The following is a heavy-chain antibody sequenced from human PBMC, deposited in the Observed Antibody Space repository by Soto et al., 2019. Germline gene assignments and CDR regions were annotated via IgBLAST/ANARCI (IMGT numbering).Heavy chain of an antibody. CDR3: ARDNYGDTYYFDY. Sequence: SETLSLTCTVSGGSISSGAYYWSWVRQPPGKGLEWIGYIYYSGSTYYNPSLKSRVTISVDTSKNQFSLKLSSVTATDTAVYYCARDNYGDTYYFDYWGQGTLVTVS. V-gene: IGHV4-30-4*01. D-gene: IGHD4-17*01. CDR1: GGSISSGAYY. J-gene: IGHJ4*02. CDR2: IYYSGST.